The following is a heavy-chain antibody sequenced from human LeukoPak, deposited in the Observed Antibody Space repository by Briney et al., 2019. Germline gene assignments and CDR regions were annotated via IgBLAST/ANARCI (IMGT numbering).Heavy chain of an antibody. V-gene: IGHV4-34*01. CDR3: VRGVRSWGRKVLDF. CDR1: GGSFSDYY. Sequence: SETLSLTCGVTGGSFSDYYWSWIRQSPGKGLEWIAGINHSGGSKYNPSLKRRVAISVDTSKNQFSLRLTSVTAADTAVYYCVRGVRSWGRKVLDFWGQGTLVTVSS. J-gene: IGHJ4*02. CDR2: INHSGGS. D-gene: IGHD2-15*01.